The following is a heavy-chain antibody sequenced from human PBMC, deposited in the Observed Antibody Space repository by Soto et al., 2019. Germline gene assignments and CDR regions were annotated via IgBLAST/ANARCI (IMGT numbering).Heavy chain of an antibody. V-gene: IGHV3-64*02. D-gene: IGHD3-22*01. CDR2: ISSDGGST. CDR3: ATARTPSDSSGYYLDY. Sequence: PGGSLRLSCAAYGFTFASYAMHWVRQAPGKGLEYVSAISSDGGSTYYADSVKGRFTISRDNSKNTLYLQMGSLTAEDMAVYYCATARTPSDSSGYYLDYWGQGTLVTVSS. CDR1: GFTFASYA. J-gene: IGHJ4*02.